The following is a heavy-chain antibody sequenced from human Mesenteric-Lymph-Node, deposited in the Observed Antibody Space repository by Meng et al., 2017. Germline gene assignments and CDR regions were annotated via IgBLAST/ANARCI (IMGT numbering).Heavy chain of an antibody. CDR1: GFTFTSFS. V-gene: IGHV3-21*04. Sequence: GESLKISCAASGFTFTSFSMNWVRQAPGKGLEWVSSISSSGANIYYADSVKGRFTFSRDDAKNSVDLHMNSLKVEDTAIYYCARGGTGDFSGPSRYWGRGTLVTVSS. D-gene: IGHD7-27*01. J-gene: IGHJ4*02. CDR2: ISSSGANI. CDR3: ARGGTGDFSGPSRY.